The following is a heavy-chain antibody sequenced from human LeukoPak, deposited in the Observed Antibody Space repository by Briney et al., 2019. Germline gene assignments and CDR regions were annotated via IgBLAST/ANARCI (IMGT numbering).Heavy chain of an antibody. CDR3: ARVSPTYCSGGSCYNYYYYYMDV. V-gene: IGHV4-31*03. Sequence: SQTLSLTCTVSGGSISSGGYYWIWIRQHPGKGLEWIGYIYYSGSTYYNPSLKSRVTISVDTSKNQFSLKLSSVTAADTAVYYCARVSPTYCSGGSCYNYYYYYMDVWGKGTTVTVSS. D-gene: IGHD2-15*01. J-gene: IGHJ6*03. CDR2: IYYSGST. CDR1: GGSISSGGYY.